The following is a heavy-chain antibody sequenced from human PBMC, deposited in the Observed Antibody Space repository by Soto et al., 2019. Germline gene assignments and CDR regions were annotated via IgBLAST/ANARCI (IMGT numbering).Heavy chain of an antibody. Sequence: KPSETLSLTCTVSGGSISSGGYYWSWIRQHPGKGLEWIGYIYYSGSTYYNPSLKSRVTISVDTSKNQFSLKLSSVTAADTAVYYCARWGGLGDILTGYYMHKGYFDYWGQGTLVTVSS. J-gene: IGHJ4*02. V-gene: IGHV4-31*03. D-gene: IGHD3-9*01. CDR3: ARWGGLGDILTGYYMHKGYFDY. CDR2: IYYSGST. CDR1: GGSISSGGYY.